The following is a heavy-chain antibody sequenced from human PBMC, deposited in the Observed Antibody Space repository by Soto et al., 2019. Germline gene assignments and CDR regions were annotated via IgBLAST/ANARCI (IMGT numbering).Heavy chain of an antibody. D-gene: IGHD6-19*01. CDR2: ISGSGGST. V-gene: IGHV3-23*01. Sequence: GGSLRLSCAASGFTFSSYAMSWVRQAPGKGLEWVSAISGSGGSTYYADSVKGRFTISKNTLYLQMNSLRAEDTAVYYCAKKNRSEDYIAVAGNHNWYFDLWGRGTLVTVSS. J-gene: IGHJ2*01. CDR1: GFTFSSYA. CDR3: AKKNRSEDYIAVAGNHNWYFDL.